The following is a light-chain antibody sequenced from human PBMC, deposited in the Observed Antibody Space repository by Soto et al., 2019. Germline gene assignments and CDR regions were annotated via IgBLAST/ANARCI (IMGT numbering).Light chain of an antibody. Sequence: EIVLTQSPGTLSLSPGERATLSYRASQSVSSSHLAWYQQKPGQPPRLLMYGASSRATGIPDRFSGSGSGTDFTLTISRLEPEDFEVYYCQQYGSSPITFGQGTRLEIK. CDR1: QSVSSSH. V-gene: IGKV3-20*01. CDR3: QQYGSSPIT. CDR2: GAS. J-gene: IGKJ5*01.